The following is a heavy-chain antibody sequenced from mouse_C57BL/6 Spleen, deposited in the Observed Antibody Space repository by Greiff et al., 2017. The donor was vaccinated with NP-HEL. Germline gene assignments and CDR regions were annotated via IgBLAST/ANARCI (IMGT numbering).Heavy chain of an antibody. D-gene: IGHD4-1*02. CDR3: ANWDGFAY. CDR2: IYPGDGDT. J-gene: IGHJ3*01. V-gene: IGHV1-82*01. CDR1: GYAFSSSW. Sequence: VQVVESGPELVKPGASVKISCKASGYAFSSSWMNWVKQRPGKGLEWIGRIYPGDGDTNYNGKFKGKATLTADKSSSTAYMQLSSLTSEDSAVYFCANWDGFAYWGQGTLVTVSA.